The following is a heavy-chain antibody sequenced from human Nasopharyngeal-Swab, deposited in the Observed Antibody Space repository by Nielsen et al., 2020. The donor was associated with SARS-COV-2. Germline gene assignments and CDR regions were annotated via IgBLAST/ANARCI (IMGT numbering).Heavy chain of an antibody. V-gene: IGHV4-34*01. D-gene: IGHD2-2*01. Sequence: SQTLSLTCAVYGGSFSGSYWSWIRQPPGKGLEWIGEINHSGSTNYTPSLKSRVTISVDTSKNQFSLKRSSVTAADTAAYYCARGSYCSSTSCYWDYWGQGTLVTVAS. J-gene: IGHJ4*02. CDR2: INHSGST. CDR3: ARGSYCSSTSCYWDY. CDR1: GGSFSGSY.